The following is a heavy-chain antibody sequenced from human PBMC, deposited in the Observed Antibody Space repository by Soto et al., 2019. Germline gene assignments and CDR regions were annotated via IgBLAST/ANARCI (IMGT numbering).Heavy chain of an antibody. CDR1: GFTFSDHS. CDR3: AAGTDTAMEQGADY. CDR2: ISTTGRYI. D-gene: IGHD5-18*01. Sequence: EVQLVESGGGLVKPGGSLRLSCAASGFTFSDHSMNCVRQAPGKGLEWVSSISTTGRYIYYADSMAGRFTISRDNAKNSLYLQINSLRGDDTAIYYCAAGTDTAMEQGADYWGQGTLVTVSS. V-gene: IGHV3-21*01. J-gene: IGHJ4*02.